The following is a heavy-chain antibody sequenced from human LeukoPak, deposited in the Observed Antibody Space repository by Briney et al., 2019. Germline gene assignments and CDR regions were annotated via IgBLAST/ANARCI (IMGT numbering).Heavy chain of an antibody. CDR1: GLTFSSHA. CDR3: ASRPASETFFAVFDY. J-gene: IGHJ4*02. CDR2: ITNSGGST. Sequence: PGGPLRLSCVGSGLTFSSHAMTWVRQTPGKGLEWVSSITNSGGSTYYAESVRGRFAISRDNSRNTLYLQMNNLRAEDTAVYYCASRPASETFFAVFDYWGQGTLVTVSS. V-gene: IGHV3-23*01. D-gene: IGHD6-6*01.